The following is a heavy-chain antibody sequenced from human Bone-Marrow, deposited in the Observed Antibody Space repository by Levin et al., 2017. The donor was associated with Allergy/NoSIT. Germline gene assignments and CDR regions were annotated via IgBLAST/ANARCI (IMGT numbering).Heavy chain of an antibody. CDR1: GFTVSSNY. Sequence: GESLKISCAASGFTVSSNYMSWVRQAPGKGPEWVSVIYSGGSTYYADSVKGRFTISRDNSKNTLYLQMNSLRAEDTAVYYCARGWFGEFLSHWGQGTLVTVSS. D-gene: IGHD3-10*01. CDR2: IYSGGST. CDR3: ARGWFGEFLSH. V-gene: IGHV3-53*01. J-gene: IGHJ4*02.